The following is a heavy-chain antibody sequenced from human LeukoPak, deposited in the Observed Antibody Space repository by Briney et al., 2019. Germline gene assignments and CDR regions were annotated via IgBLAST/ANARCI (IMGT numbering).Heavy chain of an antibody. CDR2: IYYSGST. Sequence: KPSETLSLTCTVSGGSISSYYWSWIRQPPGKGLEWIGYIYYSGSTNYNPSLKSRVTISVDTSKNQFSLKLSSVTAADTAVYYCARAGAVAGTGVDYWGQGTLVTVSS. CDR3: ARAGAVAGTGVDY. J-gene: IGHJ4*02. CDR1: GGSISSYY. D-gene: IGHD6-19*01. V-gene: IGHV4-59*01.